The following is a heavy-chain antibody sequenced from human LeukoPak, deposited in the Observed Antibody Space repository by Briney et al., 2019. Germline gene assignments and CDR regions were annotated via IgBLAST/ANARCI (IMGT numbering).Heavy chain of an antibody. D-gene: IGHD3-22*01. V-gene: IGHV1-69*05. J-gene: IGHJ4*02. Sequence: SVKVSCKASGGTFSSYDISWVRQAPGQGLEWMGRIIPIFGTANYAQKFQGRVTITTDESTSTAYMELSSLRSEDTAVYYCARDKYYYDSSGYYPLDDYWGQGTLVTVSS. CDR3: ARDKYYYDSSGYYPLDDY. CDR1: GGTFSSYD. CDR2: IIPIFGTA.